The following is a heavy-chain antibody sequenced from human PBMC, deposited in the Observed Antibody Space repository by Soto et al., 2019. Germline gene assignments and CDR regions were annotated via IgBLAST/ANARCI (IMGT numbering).Heavy chain of an antibody. V-gene: IGHV3-23*01. D-gene: IGHD3-10*01. J-gene: IGHJ4*02. CDR1: GFTFSSYA. CDR3: AKDWLAVRGEPPTD. Sequence: EVQLLESGGGLVQPGGSLRLSCAASGFTFSSYAMSWVRQAPGKGLEWVSAISGSGGSTYYADSVKGRFTSSRDNSKNTLYLQMNSLRAEDTAVYYCAKDWLAVRGEPPTDWGQGTLVTVSS. CDR2: ISGSGGST.